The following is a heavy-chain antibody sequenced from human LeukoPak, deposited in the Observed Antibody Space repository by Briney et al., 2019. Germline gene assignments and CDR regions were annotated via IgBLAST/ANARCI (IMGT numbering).Heavy chain of an antibody. J-gene: IGHJ4*02. CDR3: ARDTLSSPDY. V-gene: IGHV3-74*01. CDR2: IKNDGSST. Sequence: GGSLRLSCAASGFTFSSYWMHWVRQAPGKGLVWVSRIKNDGSSTTYADSVKGRFTISRDNAKNTLYLQMNSLRAEDTAVYYRARDTLSSPDYWGQGTLVTVSS. D-gene: IGHD6-19*01. CDR1: GFTFSSYW.